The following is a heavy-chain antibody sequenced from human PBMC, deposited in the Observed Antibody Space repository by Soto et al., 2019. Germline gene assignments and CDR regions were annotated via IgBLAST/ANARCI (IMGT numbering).Heavy chain of an antibody. Sequence: GGSLRPSCAASGFTLSSYAMSWVRQAPGKGLEGVSVIRGRGGSTYYADPVKGRFTISRDNSKNTLYLQMNSLRAEDTAVYYCAKDLRDSSGYYDYWGQGTLVTVSS. CDR1: GFTLSSYA. CDR2: IRGRGGST. V-gene: IGHV3-23*01. J-gene: IGHJ4*02. CDR3: AKDLRDSSGYYDY. D-gene: IGHD3-22*01.